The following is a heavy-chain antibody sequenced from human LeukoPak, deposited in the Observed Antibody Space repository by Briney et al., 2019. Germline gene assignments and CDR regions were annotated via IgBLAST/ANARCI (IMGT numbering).Heavy chain of an antibody. CDR3: ARTDKTVVVPAAMYDY. V-gene: IGHV3-21*01. J-gene: IGHJ4*02. Sequence: GGSLRLSCAASGFTFSSYSMNWVRQAPGKGLEWVASISSSSSYIYYADSVKGRFTISRDNAKNSLYLQMNSLRAEDTAVYYCARTDKTVVVPAAMYDYWGQGTLVTVSS. D-gene: IGHD2-2*01. CDR2: ISSSSSYI. CDR1: GFTFSSYS.